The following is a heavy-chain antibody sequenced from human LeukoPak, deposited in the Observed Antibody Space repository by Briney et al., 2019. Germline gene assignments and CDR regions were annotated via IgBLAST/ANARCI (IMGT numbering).Heavy chain of an antibody. V-gene: IGHV1-2*02. J-gene: IGHJ4*02. CDR3: ARDKDTGYETFDY. Sequence: GAAVKVSCKASGYTFTGYYMHWGRHAPGQGLGWMWWINPNNGGTNYAQKFQGRVTMTRDTSISTAYMELNRLTSDDTAVYYCARDKDTGYETFDYWCQGTPATVSS. D-gene: IGHD5-12*01. CDR2: INPNNGGT. CDR1: GYTFTGYY.